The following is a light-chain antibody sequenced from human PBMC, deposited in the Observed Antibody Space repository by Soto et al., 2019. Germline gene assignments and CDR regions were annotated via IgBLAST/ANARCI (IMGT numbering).Light chain of an antibody. Sequence: DIQMTQSPPSLSAFVGDRVTITCQASDDIRENLNWYQVRPGKAPKVLISDATDLRAGVPSRFSGSGSGTEFTLTINSLQPEDIATYYCQQFNDLPLTFGPGTKVNIK. J-gene: IGKJ3*01. CDR3: QQFNDLPLT. V-gene: IGKV1-33*01. CDR1: DDIREN. CDR2: DAT.